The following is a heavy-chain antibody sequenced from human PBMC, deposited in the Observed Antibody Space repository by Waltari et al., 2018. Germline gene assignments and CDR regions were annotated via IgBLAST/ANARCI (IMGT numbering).Heavy chain of an antibody. CDR3: ARSDYGDYVRGLSDYYYYGMDV. J-gene: IGHJ6*02. D-gene: IGHD4-17*01. CDR2: MNPNSGNT. CDR1: GYTFTSYD. V-gene: IGHV1-8*03. Sequence: QVQLVQSGAEVKKPGASVKVSCTASGYTFTSYDINWVRQATDRGLEGMGWMNPNSGNTGYAQKFQGRVTITRNTSISTAYMELSSLRSEDTAVYYCARSDYGDYVRGLSDYYYYGMDVWGQGTTVTVSS.